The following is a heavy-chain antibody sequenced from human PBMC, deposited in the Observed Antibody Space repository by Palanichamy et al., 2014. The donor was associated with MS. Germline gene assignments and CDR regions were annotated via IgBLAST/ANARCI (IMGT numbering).Heavy chain of an antibody. D-gene: IGHD5-18*01. CDR2: IIPILPIT. V-gene: IGHV1-69*04. CDR1: GGTFSSYG. J-gene: IGHJ4*02. CDR3: ASDNTALVSFDY. Sequence: QVQLVQSGAEVKKPGSSVKVSCKASGGTFSSYGISWVRQAPGQGLEWMGRIIPILPITNYAQRFQGRLTIVADESTSTAYMELSSLRSEDTAVYYCASDNTALVSFDYWGQGTLVTVSS.